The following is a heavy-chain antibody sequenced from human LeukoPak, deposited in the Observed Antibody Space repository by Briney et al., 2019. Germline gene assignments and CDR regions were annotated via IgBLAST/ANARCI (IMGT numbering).Heavy chain of an antibody. CDR3: ARKSMIVGLWGRSEYFQH. CDR2: ISSSGSTI. V-gene: IGHV3-48*03. CDR1: GFTFSSYE. Sequence: PGGSLRLSCAASGFTFSSYEMNWVRQAPGKGLEWVSYISSSGSTIYYADSVKGRFTISRDNAKNSLYLQMNSLRAEDTAGYYCARKSMIVGLWGRSEYFQHWGQGTLVTVSS. D-gene: IGHD3-22*01. J-gene: IGHJ1*01.